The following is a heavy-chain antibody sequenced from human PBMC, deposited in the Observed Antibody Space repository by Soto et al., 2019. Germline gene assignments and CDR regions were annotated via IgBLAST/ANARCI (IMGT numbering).Heavy chain of an antibody. CDR1: GDSISDDKFY. CDR3: ARNAFVDH. J-gene: IGHJ4*01. Sequence: QVQLKESGPGLVRPSQTLSLTCSVSGDSISDDKFYWSWIRQSPGKGLEWLGYISFRGSTYFNPSLKGRLSISVAPAKNEFCLQLQSVTAADTAVYYCARNAFVDHWGHGILVTVSS. D-gene: IGHD2-2*01. V-gene: IGHV4-30-4*01. CDR2: ISFRGST.